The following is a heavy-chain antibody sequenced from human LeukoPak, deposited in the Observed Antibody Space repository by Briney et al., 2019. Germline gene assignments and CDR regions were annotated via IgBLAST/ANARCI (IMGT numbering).Heavy chain of an antibody. CDR1: GGSFSNYY. Sequence: PSETLSLTCAVYGGSFSNYYWNWIRQPPGKGLEWLGEINDNGRANYNPSLMSRVTVSVDTSKNQFSLRLTSVTATDTAVYYCARRWNYGRNYYIDVWGKGAMVSVSS. D-gene: IGHD1-7*01. CDR2: INDNGRA. CDR3: ARRWNYGRNYYIDV. J-gene: IGHJ6*03. V-gene: IGHV4-34*01.